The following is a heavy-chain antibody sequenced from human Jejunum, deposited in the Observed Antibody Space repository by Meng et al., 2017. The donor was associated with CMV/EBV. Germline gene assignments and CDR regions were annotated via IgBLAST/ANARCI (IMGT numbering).Heavy chain of an antibody. CDR1: GGSISNHY. CDR3: ARGPGASTREGFDY. J-gene: IGHJ4*02. D-gene: IGHD1-26*01. CDR2: FYSSDTY. V-gene: IGHV4-4*07. Sequence: GQLQESGPVSVKPSDTLSLTCTVSGGSISNHYWSWIRQSAGKGLEWIGRFYSSDTYNYHPSLNSRLTMSLDTSKNQFSLNLSSVTAADTAIYYCARGPGASTREGFDYWGLGTLVTVSS.